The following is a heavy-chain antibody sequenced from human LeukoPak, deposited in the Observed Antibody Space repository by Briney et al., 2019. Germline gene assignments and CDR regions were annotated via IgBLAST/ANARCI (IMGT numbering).Heavy chain of an antibody. CDR1: GFTFSSYV. V-gene: IGHV3-23*01. CDR2: ISGSGGST. D-gene: IGHD3-3*01. J-gene: IGHJ4*02. Sequence: PGGSLRLSCTASGFTFSSYVMNWVCQAPGKGLEWVAAISGSGGSTYYADSVKGRFTISRDNSKSTLFLQVNSLRAEDTAVYYCARERYDFWSGYYRNFDYWGQGTLVTVSS. CDR3: ARERYDFWSGYYRNFDY.